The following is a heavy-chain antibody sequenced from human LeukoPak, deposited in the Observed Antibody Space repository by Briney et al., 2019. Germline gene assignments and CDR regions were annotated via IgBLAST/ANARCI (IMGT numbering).Heavy chain of an antibody. CDR1: SGSISGYY. CDR2: IDYSGIT. Sequence: SETLSLTCAVSSGSISGYYWSWIRQSPGSGLEWIGQIDYSGITNYYPSIKSRVTISVDTSKNQFSLKLNSVTAADTAVYFCALDISNYYFRGMNVRGQGTTVTVCS. D-gene: IGHD3-9*01. V-gene: IGHV4-34*01. J-gene: IGHJ6*02. CDR3: ALDISNYYFRGMNV.